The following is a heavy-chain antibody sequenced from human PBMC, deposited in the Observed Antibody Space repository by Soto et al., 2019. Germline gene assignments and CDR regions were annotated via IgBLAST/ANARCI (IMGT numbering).Heavy chain of an antibody. Sequence: SEDLSLTCTVSGGSVSSSSYYWGWLRQPPGQGLAWMGCVHYLGSTFYNPPIEIRVTILADKSKNQLSLMLMSLSAADTAVYYCGRLEGLATISYYFDYWGQGALVTASS. CDR3: GRLEGLATISYYFDY. CDR1: GGSVSSSSYY. J-gene: IGHJ4*02. D-gene: IGHD3-9*01. V-gene: IGHV4-39*01. CDR2: VHYLGST.